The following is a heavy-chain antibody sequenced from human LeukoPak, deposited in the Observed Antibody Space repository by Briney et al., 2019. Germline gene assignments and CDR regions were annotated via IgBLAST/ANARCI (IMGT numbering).Heavy chain of an antibody. CDR1: GGSISSSSYY. Sequence: SETLSLTCTVSGGSISSSSYYWGWIRQPPGKGLEWIGSIYYSGSTYYNPSLKSRVTISVDTSKNQFSLKLSSVTAEDTAVYYCARDSSRSHDAFDIWGQGTMVTVSS. CDR2: IYYSGST. J-gene: IGHJ3*02. CDR3: ARDSSRSHDAFDI. D-gene: IGHD2-2*01. V-gene: IGHV4-39*07.